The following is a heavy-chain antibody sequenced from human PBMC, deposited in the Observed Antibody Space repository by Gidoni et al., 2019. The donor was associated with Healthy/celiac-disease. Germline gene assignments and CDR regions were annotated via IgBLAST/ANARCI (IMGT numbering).Heavy chain of an antibody. D-gene: IGHD2-15*01. CDR1: GFTFSSSW. J-gene: IGHJ6*02. Sequence: EVQLVESGGGLVQPGGSLRLSCAASGFTFSSSWMSWVRQDPGKGLAGGANINQDGSEKYYVDSVKGRFTISRDNAKNSLYRQMNSLRAEDTAVYYCARFGGPVVVVAATLDYYYGMDVWGQGTTVTVSS. CDR3: ARFGGPVVVVAATLDYYYGMDV. CDR2: INQDGSEK. V-gene: IGHV3-7*01.